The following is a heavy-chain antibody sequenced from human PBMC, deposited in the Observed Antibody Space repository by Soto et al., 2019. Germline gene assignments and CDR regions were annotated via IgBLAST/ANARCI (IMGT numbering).Heavy chain of an antibody. CDR1: GLTFTSFA. V-gene: IGHV3-23*01. Sequence: EVQLLESGGGLEQPGGSLRLSCTASGLTFTSFAMTWVRQAPGKGLEWVSTITGSGRTSYYAASVRVRFIISRDNSKSTLFLQMNSLRAEDTAVYYCAKENFFGVGTQLNYFDYWGQGTLVTVSS. CDR3: AKENFFGVGTQLNYFDY. J-gene: IGHJ4*02. D-gene: IGHD3-3*01. CDR2: ITGSGRTS.